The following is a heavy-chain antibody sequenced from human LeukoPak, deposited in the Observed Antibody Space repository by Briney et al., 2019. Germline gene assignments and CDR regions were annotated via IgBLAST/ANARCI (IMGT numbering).Heavy chain of an antibody. J-gene: IGHJ4*02. V-gene: IGHV4-39*01. Sequence: SETLSLTCTVSGGSISSSGFYWGWIRQPPGKGLEWIGSIYYSGTTYYNPSFKSRVTISVDTSKNQFSLRLSSVTAADTAVYYCARQEGSSYYWGQGTLVTVSS. CDR2: IYYSGTT. CDR3: ARQEGSSYY. CDR1: GGSISSSGFY. D-gene: IGHD2-15*01.